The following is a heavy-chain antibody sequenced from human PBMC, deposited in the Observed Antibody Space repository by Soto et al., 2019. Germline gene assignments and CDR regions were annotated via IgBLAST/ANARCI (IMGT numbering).Heavy chain of an antibody. D-gene: IGHD1-26*01. CDR2: IIPIFGTA. CDR1: GGTFSSYA. V-gene: IGHV1-69*06. Sequence: SVQVSCKASGGTFSSYAISWVRQAPGQGLEWMGGIIPIFGTANYAQKFQGRVTITADKSTSTAYMELSSLRSEDTAVYYCASDGSSPYYYYGMDVWGQGTTVTVSS. CDR3: ASDGSSPYYYYGMDV. J-gene: IGHJ6*02.